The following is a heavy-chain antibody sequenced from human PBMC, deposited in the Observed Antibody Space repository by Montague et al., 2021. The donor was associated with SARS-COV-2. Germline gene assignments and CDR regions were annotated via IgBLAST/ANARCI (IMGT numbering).Heavy chain of an antibody. CDR3: ARVRHLGGGMDV. Sequence: CAISGDSVSRNDIAWNWFRQSPSRGLEWLGRTFYRSVWNYHYAGSVKSRITIDPDTSKNQVSLQLRSVTPEDTALYLCARVRHLGGGMDVWGQGTPVTVSS. CDR2: TFYRSVWNY. CDR1: GDSVSRNDIA. V-gene: IGHV6-1*01. J-gene: IGHJ6*02. D-gene: IGHD3-16*01.